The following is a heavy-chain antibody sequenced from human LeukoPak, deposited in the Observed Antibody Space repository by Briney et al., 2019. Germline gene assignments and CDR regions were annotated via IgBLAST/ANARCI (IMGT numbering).Heavy chain of an antibody. CDR3: AKDWRQNYYDSSGYYFDY. Sequence: GGSLRLSCAASGFTFSSYAMSWVRQAPGKGLEWVSAISGSGGSTYYADSVKGRFTISRDNSKNTLYLQMNSLRAEDTAVYYCAKDWRQNYYDSSGYYFDYWGQGTLVTVSS. V-gene: IGHV3-23*01. J-gene: IGHJ4*02. CDR1: GFTFSSYA. D-gene: IGHD3-22*01. CDR2: ISGSGGST.